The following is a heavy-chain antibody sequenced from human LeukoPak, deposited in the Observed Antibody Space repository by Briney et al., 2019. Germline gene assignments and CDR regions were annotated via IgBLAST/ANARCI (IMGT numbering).Heavy chain of an antibody. CDR3: AAGMGDLRYCSGGSCPYYYYYYMDV. D-gene: IGHD2-15*01. CDR2: SVVGSGNT. CDR1: RFTFTSSA. V-gene: IGHV1-58*02. Sequence: GASVKVSCKASRFTFTSSAMQWVRQARGRRLEWIGWSVVGSGNTNYAQKFQERVTITRDMSTSTAYMELSGLRSEDTAVYYCAAGMGDLRYCSGGSCPYYYYYYMDVWGKGTTVTVSS. J-gene: IGHJ6*03.